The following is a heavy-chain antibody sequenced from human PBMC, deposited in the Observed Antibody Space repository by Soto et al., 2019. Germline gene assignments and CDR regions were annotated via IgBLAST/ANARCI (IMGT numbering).Heavy chain of an antibody. V-gene: IGHV3-30-3*01. CDR1: GFTFSSYA. Sequence: GGSLRLSCAASGFTFSSYAMHWVRQAPGKGLEWVAVISYDGSNKYCADSVKGRFTISRDNSKNTLYLQMNSLRAEDTAVYYCAGLSQRDNDDSSGYYSAGYWGQGTLVTVSS. CDR2: ISYDGSNK. J-gene: IGHJ4*02. D-gene: IGHD3-22*01. CDR3: AGLSQRDNDDSSGYYSAGY.